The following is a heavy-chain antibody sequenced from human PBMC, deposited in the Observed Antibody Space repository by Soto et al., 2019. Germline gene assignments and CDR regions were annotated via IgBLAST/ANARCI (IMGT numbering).Heavy chain of an antibody. CDR1: GYNFFSFG. J-gene: IGHJ4*02. CDR2: VSVPSGDT. V-gene: IGHV1-18*01. D-gene: IGHD2-15*01. Sequence: ASVKVSCKASGYNFFSFGISWVRQAPGQGLEWVGWVSVPSGDTSSAQNFQGRVTVTTDTSTSTAYLEVGSLRSDDTAVYYCARMCRSGGSCYLEYWGEGTLVTVSS. CDR3: ARMCRSGGSCYLEY.